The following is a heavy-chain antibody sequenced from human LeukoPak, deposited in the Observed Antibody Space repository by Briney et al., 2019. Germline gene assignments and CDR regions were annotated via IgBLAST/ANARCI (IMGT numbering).Heavy chain of an antibody. CDR1: GFTFSSYA. Sequence: GGSLRLSCAASGFTFSSYAMSWVRQAPGKGLEWVSAISGSGGSTYYADSVKGRFTISRDNSKNTLYLQMNSLRAEDTAVYYGAKYATIKGRGDYYYYMVVWGKGTTVTVSS. CDR2: ISGSGGST. J-gene: IGHJ6*03. V-gene: IGHV3-23*01. D-gene: IGHD5-24*01. CDR3: AKYATIKGRGDYYYYMVV.